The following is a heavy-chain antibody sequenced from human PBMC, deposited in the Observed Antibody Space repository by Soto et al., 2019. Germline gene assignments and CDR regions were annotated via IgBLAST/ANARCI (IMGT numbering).Heavy chain of an antibody. J-gene: IGHJ2*01. CDR3: AREGLYGTTWNDWFFDL. CDR2: IGKSGDT. Sequence: EVQLVESGGGLVQPGGSLRLSCAASGFTFSTYEFHWVRQAPGKGLEWVSAIGKSGDTYYPGSVKGRFTISRENAENSLYLQMNSRRAGEPAVYYCAREGLYGTTWNDWFFDLWGRGTLVTVSS. CDR1: GFTFSTYE. V-gene: IGHV3-13*01. D-gene: IGHD1-1*01.